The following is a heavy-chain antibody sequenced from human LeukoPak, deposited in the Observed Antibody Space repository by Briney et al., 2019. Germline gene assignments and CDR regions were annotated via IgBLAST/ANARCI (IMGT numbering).Heavy chain of an antibody. J-gene: IGHJ6*04. CDR3: AKDRDLITIFGGPMDV. Sequence: GRSLRLSCAASGFTFDDYAMHWVRQAPGKGLGWVSGISWNSGSIGYADSVKGRFTISRDNAKNSLYLQMNSLRAEDTALYYCAKDRDLITIFGGPMDVWGKGTTVTVSS. D-gene: IGHD3-3*01. V-gene: IGHV3-9*01. CDR2: ISWNSGSI. CDR1: GFTFDDYA.